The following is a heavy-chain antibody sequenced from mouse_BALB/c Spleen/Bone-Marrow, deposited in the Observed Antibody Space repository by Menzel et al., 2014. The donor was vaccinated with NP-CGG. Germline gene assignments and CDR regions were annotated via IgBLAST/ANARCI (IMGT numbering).Heavy chain of an antibody. J-gene: IGHJ3*01. Sequence: QVQLKPSGAELVRPEASVKLSCKASGYSFTHYWMNWVKQRPGQGLEWIGMIHPSDRETRLNQKFKDKATLTVDKASSTAYMQLSSPPAEDSAVYYGARFGKYEGLAYWGQGTLVTVSA. V-gene: IGHV1S82*01. CDR3: ARFGKYEGLAY. CDR2: IHPSDRET. CDR1: GYSFTHYW. D-gene: IGHD2-1*01.